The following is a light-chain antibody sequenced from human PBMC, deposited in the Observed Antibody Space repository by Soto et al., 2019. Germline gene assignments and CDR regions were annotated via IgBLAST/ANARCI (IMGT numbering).Light chain of an antibody. CDR1: SSDVGGYNY. V-gene: IGLV2-8*01. CDR3: SSYAGSNNLV. J-gene: IGLJ2*01. Sequence: QSVLTQPPSASGSPGQSVTISCTGTSSDVGGYNYVSWYQQHPGKAPKLMIYEVSKRPSGVPARFSGSKSGNTASLTVSGLQAEDVADYYCSSYAGSNNLVFGGGTKLTVL. CDR2: EVS.